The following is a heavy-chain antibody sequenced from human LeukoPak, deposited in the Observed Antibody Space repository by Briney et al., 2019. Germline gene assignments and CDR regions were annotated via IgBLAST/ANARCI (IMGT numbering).Heavy chain of an antibody. CDR2: ISGYNGNT. CDR1: GYTFTRYG. Sequence: GATVKASCKASGYTFTRYGLSWVRQAPGQVLEWMGWISGYNGNTNYAQKLQGRVTLTTDTSTSTAYMEPRSLRSDDTAVYYCARDYRRAGYNRDAFDIWGQGTMVTVS. D-gene: IGHD5-24*01. V-gene: IGHV1-18*01. J-gene: IGHJ3*02. CDR3: ARDYRRAGYNRDAFDI.